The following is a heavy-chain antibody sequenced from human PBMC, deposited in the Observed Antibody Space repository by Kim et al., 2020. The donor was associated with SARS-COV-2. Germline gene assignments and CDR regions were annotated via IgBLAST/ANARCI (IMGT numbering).Heavy chain of an antibody. CDR3: ARLPPLRDYGMDV. V-gene: IGHV4-39*01. Sequence: SETLSLTCTVSGGSISSSSYYWGWIRQPPGKGLEWIGSIYYSGSTYYNPSLKSRVTISVDTSKNQFSLKLSSVTAADTAVYYCARLPPLRDYGMDVWVQGTTLTV. CDR1: GGSISSSSYY. CDR2: IYYSGST. J-gene: IGHJ6*02. D-gene: IGHD2-21*01.